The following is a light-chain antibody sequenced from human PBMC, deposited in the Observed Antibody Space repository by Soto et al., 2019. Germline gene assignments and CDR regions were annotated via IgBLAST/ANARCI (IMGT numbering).Light chain of an antibody. J-gene: IGLJ1*01. CDR2: DVS. Sequence: QSALTQPPSASGSPGQSVTISCTGTSSDVGAYNYVSWYQQLPGKAPKLIIYDVSKRPSGVPDRFSGSKSGNTASLTVSGLQAEDEADYYYTSYAGTYSFIDVFGAGTKVTVL. CDR3: TSYAGTYSFIDV. V-gene: IGLV2-8*01. CDR1: SSDVGAYNY.